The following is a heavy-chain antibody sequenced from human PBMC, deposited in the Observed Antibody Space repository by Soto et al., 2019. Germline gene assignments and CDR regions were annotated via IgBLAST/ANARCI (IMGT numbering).Heavy chain of an antibody. CDR1: GFSLSTSGVG. CDR3: AHSGGLDTMSEYFQH. D-gene: IGHD1-1*01. V-gene: IGHV2-5*02. Sequence: QITLKESGPTLVKPTQTLTLTCTFSGFSLSTSGVGVGWIRQPPGRALEWLALIYWDDDKRYSPSLKSRLTITKDTSKNQVVLTMTNMDPVDTATYYCAHSGGLDTMSEYFQHWGQGTLVTVSS. J-gene: IGHJ1*01. CDR2: IYWDDDK.